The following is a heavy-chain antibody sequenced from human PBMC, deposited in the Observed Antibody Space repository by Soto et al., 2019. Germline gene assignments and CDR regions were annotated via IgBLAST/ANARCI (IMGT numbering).Heavy chain of an antibody. V-gene: IGHV3-23*01. J-gene: IGHJ5*02. CDR2: ISYSGDTR. D-gene: IGHD2-21*01. Sequence: GWSLRIACVASGFTVSNYAMSWVRQAPGKGLEWVSSISYSGDTRYYADSVKGRFTISRDNSKNTMYLQMNSLRAEDTAVYYCAKDIRGEASWGQGTLVTVSS. CDR3: AKDIRGEAS. CDR1: GFTVSNYA.